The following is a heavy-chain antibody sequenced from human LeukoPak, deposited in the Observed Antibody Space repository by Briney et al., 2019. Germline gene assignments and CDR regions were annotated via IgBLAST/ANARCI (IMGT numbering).Heavy chain of an antibody. CDR3: ATEEYYYDSSGYYRPYYYYGMGV. D-gene: IGHD3-22*01. V-gene: IGHV3-33*01. J-gene: IGHJ6*02. Sequence: QPGRSLRLSCAASGFTFSSYGMHWVRQAPGKGLEWVAVIWYDGSNKYYADSVKGRFTISRDSSKNTLYLQMNSLRAEDTAVYYCATEEYYYDSSGYYRPYYYYGMGVWGQGTTVTVSS. CDR1: GFTFSSYG. CDR2: IWYDGSNK.